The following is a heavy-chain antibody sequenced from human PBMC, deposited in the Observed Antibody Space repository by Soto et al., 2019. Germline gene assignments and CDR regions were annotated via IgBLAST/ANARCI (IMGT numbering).Heavy chain of an antibody. CDR2: IYYSGST. CDR3: ARGYCSGGSCYGWFDP. D-gene: IGHD2-15*01. CDR1: GGSISSGDYY. J-gene: IGHJ5*02. Sequence: SETLSLTCTVSGGSISSGDYYWSWIRQPPGKGLEWIGYIYYSGSTYYNPSLKSRVTISVDTSKNQFSLKLSSVTAADTAVYYCARGYCSGGSCYGWFDPWGQGTLVTVS. V-gene: IGHV4-30-4*01.